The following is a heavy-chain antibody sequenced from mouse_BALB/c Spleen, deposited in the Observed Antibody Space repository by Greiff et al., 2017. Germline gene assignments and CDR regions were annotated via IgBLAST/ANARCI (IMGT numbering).Heavy chain of an antibody. CDR2: IYPSDSYT. CDR1: GYTFTSYW. CDR3: TRIYRYDGFDY. Sequence: QVQLQQPGAELVRPGASVKLSCKASGYTFTSYWINWVKQRPGQGLEWIGNIYPSDSYTNYNQKFKDKATLTVDKSSSTAYMQLSSPTSEDSAVYYCTRIYRYDGFDYWGQGTTLTVSS. V-gene: IGHV1-69*02. J-gene: IGHJ2*01. D-gene: IGHD2-14*01.